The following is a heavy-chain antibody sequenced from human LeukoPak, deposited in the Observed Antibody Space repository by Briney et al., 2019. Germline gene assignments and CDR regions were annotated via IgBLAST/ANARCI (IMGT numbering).Heavy chain of an antibody. D-gene: IGHD6-13*01. CDR3: ARNIAANAFDI. V-gene: IGHV4-59*08. CDR1: GGSISTYY. Sequence: PSETLSLTCTVSGGSISTYYRNWIRQPPGKGLEWIGYIHYSGSTNFTPSLKSRVTISVDTSNNQFSLKLSSVTGADTAVYYCARNIAANAFDIWGQGTMVTVSS. CDR2: IHYSGST. J-gene: IGHJ3*02.